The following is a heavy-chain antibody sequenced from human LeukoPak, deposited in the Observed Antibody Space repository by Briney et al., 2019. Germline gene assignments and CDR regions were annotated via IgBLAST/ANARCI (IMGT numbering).Heavy chain of an antibody. J-gene: IGHJ4*02. Sequence: SETLSLTCSVSDDSIRNFFWSWIRQPAGQGLEWIWRIYTSGSTDYNPSLRSRVTMSVDTSRNQFSLKLTSVTAADTAVYYCARESKSYDGSGFYHDYWGQGTLVAVSS. CDR2: IYTSGST. CDR1: DDSIRNFF. D-gene: IGHD3-22*01. CDR3: ARESKSYDGSGFYHDY. V-gene: IGHV4-4*07.